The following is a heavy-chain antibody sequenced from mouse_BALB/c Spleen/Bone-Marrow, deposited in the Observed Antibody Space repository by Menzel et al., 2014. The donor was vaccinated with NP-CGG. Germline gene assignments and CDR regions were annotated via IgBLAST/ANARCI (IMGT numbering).Heavy chain of an antibody. Sequence: EVKLVESGGGLVQPGGSLKLSCAASGFPFSSYGMSWVRQTPDKRLELVATINSNGGSTYYPDSVKGRFTISRDNAKNTLYLQMSSLKSEDSAMFYCARDRTYYYGMDYWGQGTSVTVPS. CDR1: GFPFSSYG. J-gene: IGHJ4*01. V-gene: IGHV5-6-3*01. CDR2: INSNGGST. CDR3: ARDRTYYYGMDY.